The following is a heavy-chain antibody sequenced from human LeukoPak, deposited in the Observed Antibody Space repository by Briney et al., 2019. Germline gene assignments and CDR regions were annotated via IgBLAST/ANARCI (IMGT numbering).Heavy chain of an antibody. J-gene: IGHJ5*02. CDR2: INPNSGGT. Sequence: ASVKVSCKASGYTFTGYYMRWVRQAPGQGLEWMGWINPNSGGTNYAQKFQGRVTMTRDTSISTAYMELSRLRSDDTAVYYCARATYIVVPAAMSRFDPWGQGTLVTVSS. CDR3: ARATYIVVPAAMSRFDP. V-gene: IGHV1-2*02. D-gene: IGHD2-2*01. CDR1: GYTFTGYY.